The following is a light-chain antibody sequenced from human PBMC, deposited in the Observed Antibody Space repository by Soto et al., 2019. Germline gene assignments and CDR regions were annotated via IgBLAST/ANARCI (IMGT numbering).Light chain of an antibody. J-gene: IGKJ2*01. CDR1: QDISKY. CDR3: QQYDHLPRKT. Sequence: DIQMTQSPSSLSASVGDRVNITCQASQDISKYLHWYKQKSGKAPNLLIYDTFNLGTGVPSRFSGSGSGTHFTFTINNLQPENTSIYYCQQYDHLPRKTFGQGTKREIK. V-gene: IGKV1-33*01. CDR2: DTF.